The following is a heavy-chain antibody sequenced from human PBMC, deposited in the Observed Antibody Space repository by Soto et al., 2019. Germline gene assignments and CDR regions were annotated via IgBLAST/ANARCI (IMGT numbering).Heavy chain of an antibody. CDR2: ISSSTSYM. J-gene: IGHJ3*02. D-gene: IGHD3-22*01. V-gene: IGHV3-21*04. CDR3: ARDRDYYDSSGYYSNAFDI. CDR1: GSTFSSYT. Sequence: KAGGSLRLSCAASGSTFSSYTMNWVRQAPGKGLEWVSCISSSTSYMYYADSVKGRFTISRDNAKNSLYLQMNSLRAEDTAVYYCARDRDYYDSSGYYSNAFDIWGRGTMVTVSS.